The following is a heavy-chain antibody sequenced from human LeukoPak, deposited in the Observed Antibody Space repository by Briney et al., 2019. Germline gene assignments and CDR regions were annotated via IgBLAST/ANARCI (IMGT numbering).Heavy chain of an antibody. V-gene: IGHV7-4-1*02. CDR3: ARDLGSSGLDWFDP. CDR1: GYTFTSYG. Sequence: ASVKVSCKASGYTFTSYGISWVRQAPGQGLEWMGWINTNTGNPTYAQGFTGRFVFSLDTSVSTAYLQISSLKAEDTAVYYCARDLGSSGLDWFDPWGQGTLVTVSS. CDR2: INTNTGNP. D-gene: IGHD6-6*01. J-gene: IGHJ5*02.